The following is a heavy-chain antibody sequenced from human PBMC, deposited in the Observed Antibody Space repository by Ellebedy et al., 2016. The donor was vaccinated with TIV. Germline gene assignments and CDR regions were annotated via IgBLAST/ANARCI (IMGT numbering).Heavy chain of an antibody. CDR2: INGDGSST. CDR3: ARVGCSDASCYYYDYYYMDV. CDR1: GFSFSSYW. V-gene: IGHV3-74*01. J-gene: IGHJ6*03. Sequence: GESLKISCAASGFSFSSYWMHWVRQTPGKGLVWLSRINGDGSSTRYADSVRGRFTISRENAKNTLYLKMNALSAEETAVYYCARVGCSDASCYYYDYYYMDVWGKGTAVTVSS. D-gene: IGHD2-15*01.